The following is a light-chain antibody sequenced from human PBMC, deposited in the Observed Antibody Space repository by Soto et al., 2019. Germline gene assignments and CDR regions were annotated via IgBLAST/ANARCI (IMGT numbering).Light chain of an antibody. CDR3: QQYNSYSPWT. J-gene: IGKJ1*01. CDR1: QSISSW. V-gene: IGKV1-5*01. CDR2: DAS. Sequence: DIQMTQSPSTLSASVGDRVTISCRASQSISSWLAWYQQKPGKAPKLLIYDASSLESGVPSRFSGSGFGTEFTLTLSSLQPDDFAIFYCQQYNSYSPWTFGQGTKVEIK.